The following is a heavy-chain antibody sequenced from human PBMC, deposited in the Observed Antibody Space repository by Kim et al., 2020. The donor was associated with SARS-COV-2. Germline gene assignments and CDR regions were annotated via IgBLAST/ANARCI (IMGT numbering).Heavy chain of an antibody. D-gene: IGHD6-13*01. CDR1: GYTFTSYY. J-gene: IGHJ6*02. Sequence: ASVKVSCKASGYTFTSYYMHWVRQAPGQGLEWMGIINPSGGSTSYAQKFQGRVTMTRDTSTSTVYMELSSLRSEDTAVYYCARDSPAHSSSWYEIYYYYYYGMDVWGQGTTVTVSS. CDR2: INPSGGST. CDR3: ARDSPAHSSSWYEIYYYYYYGMDV. V-gene: IGHV1-46*01.